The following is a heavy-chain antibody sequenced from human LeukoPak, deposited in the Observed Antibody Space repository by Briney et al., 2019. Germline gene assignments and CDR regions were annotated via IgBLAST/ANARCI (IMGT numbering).Heavy chain of an antibody. J-gene: IGHJ5*02. V-gene: IGHV5-51*01. CDR1: GYSFTSYW. Sequence: GESLKISCKGSGYSFTSYWICWVRQMPGKGLEWMGIIYPGDSDTRYSPSFQGQVTISADKSISTAYLQWSSLKASDTAMYYCARGDNWNDRKNNWFDPWGQGTLVTVSS. CDR2: IYPGDSDT. CDR3: ARGDNWNDRKNNWFDP. D-gene: IGHD1-20*01.